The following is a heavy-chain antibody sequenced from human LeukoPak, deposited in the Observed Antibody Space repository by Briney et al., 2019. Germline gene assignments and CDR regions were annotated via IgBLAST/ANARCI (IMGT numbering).Heavy chain of an antibody. V-gene: IGHV1-2*02. D-gene: IGHD6-19*01. CDR3: ARDPRYSSPLFGAFDI. J-gene: IGHJ3*02. Sequence: ASVKVSCKASGYTFTGYYMHWVRQALGQGLEWMGWINPNSGGTNYAQKFQGRVTMTRDTSISTAYMELSRLRSDDTAVYYCARDPRYSSPLFGAFDIWGQGTMVTVSS. CDR2: INPNSGGT. CDR1: GYTFTGYY.